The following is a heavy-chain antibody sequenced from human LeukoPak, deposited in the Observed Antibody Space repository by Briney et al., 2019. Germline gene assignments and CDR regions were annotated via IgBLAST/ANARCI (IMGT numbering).Heavy chain of an antibody. CDR1: GFSLNSYW. CDR3: AREGYSTGWYFFDN. CDR2: ISVDGRST. Sequence: PGGSLRLSCEAYGFSLNSYWMHWVRQAPGEGPVWVSRISVDGRSTAYADSVKGRFTISRDNGKNTLYLGMNSLRADDTAVYYCAREGYSTGWYFFDNWGRGTRVTVSS. J-gene: IGHJ4*02. V-gene: IGHV3-74*03. D-gene: IGHD6-13*01.